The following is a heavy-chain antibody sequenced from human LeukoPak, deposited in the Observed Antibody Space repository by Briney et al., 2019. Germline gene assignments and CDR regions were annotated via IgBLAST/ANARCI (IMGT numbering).Heavy chain of an antibody. J-gene: IGHJ6*02. CDR2: ISGDGGST. CDR1: GFTFDDYA. D-gene: IGHD6-19*01. Sequence: GGSLRLSCAASGFTFDDYAMHWVRQAPGKGLEWVSLISGDGGSTYYADSVKGRFTISRDNSKNSLYLQMNSLRTEDTALYYCAKDRAVAGEDYYYYYGMDVWGQGTTVTVSS. CDR3: AKDRAVAGEDYYYYYGMDV. V-gene: IGHV3-43*02.